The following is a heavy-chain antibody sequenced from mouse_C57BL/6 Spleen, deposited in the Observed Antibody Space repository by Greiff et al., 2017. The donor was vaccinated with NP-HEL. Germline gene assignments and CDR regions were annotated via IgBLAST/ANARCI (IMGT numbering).Heavy chain of an antibody. CDR3: TRPYYRNYGYFDV. D-gene: IGHD2-14*01. CDR2: IDPETGGT. V-gene: IGHV1-15*01. J-gene: IGHJ1*03. Sequence: VQLQQSGAELVRPGASVTLSCKASGYTFTDYEMHWVKQTPVHGLEWIGAIDPETGGTAYNPKFKGKAILTADKSSSTAYMELRSLTSEDSAVYYCTRPYYRNYGYFDVWGTGTTVTVSS. CDR1: GYTFTDYE.